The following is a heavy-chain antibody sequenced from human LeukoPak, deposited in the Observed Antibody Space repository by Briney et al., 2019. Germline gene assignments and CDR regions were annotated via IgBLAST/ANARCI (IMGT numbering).Heavy chain of an antibody. CDR3: AKDKRITFGGVIVFDY. CDR2: ISGSGGST. D-gene: IGHD3-16*02. V-gene: IGHV3-23*01. CDR1: GFTFSSYA. J-gene: IGHJ4*02. Sequence: PGGSLRLSCAASGFTFSSYAMSWVRQAPGKGLEWVSAISGSGGSTYYADSVKGRFTISRDNSKNTLYLQMNSLRAEDTAVYYCAKDKRITFGGVIVFDYWCQGTLVTVSS.